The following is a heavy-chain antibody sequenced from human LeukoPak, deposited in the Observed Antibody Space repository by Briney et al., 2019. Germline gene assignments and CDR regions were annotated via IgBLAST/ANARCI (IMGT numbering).Heavy chain of an antibody. CDR2: IYYSGRT. D-gene: IGHD3-10*01. CDR1: GVSISSTIYC. Sequence: PSETLSLTCTVSGVSISSTIYCWGWIRQPPGKGLEWIGSIYYSGRTYYNPSLKSRLTISVDTPKNQFSLKLSSVTAADTAVYYCAQSLGASTWFGNWFDPWGQGTLVTVSS. V-gene: IGHV4-39*01. J-gene: IGHJ5*02. CDR3: AQSLGASTWFGNWFDP.